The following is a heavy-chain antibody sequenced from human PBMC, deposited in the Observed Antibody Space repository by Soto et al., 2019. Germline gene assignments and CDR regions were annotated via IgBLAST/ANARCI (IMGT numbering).Heavy chain of an antibody. Sequence: PSETLSLTCTFSGGSISSGDYYWSWIRQPPGKGLEWIGYIYYSGSTNYNPSLKSRVTISVDTSKNQFSLKLSSVTAADTAVYYCARRWGPTFDFWGQGTLVTSPQ. J-gene: IGHJ4*02. CDR3: ARRWGPTFDF. V-gene: IGHV4-61*08. CDR2: IYYSGST. D-gene: IGHD1-26*01. CDR1: GGSISSGDYY.